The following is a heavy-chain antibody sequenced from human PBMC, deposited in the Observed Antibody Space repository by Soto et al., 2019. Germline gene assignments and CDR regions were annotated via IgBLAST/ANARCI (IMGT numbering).Heavy chain of an antibody. D-gene: IGHD6-19*01. J-gene: IGHJ5*02. CDR3: AHRQGQGQWLGRRHVDWFDP. Sequence: QITLKESGPTLVKPTQTLTLTCTFSGFSLSTSGVGVGWIRQPPGKALEWLALIYWNDDKRYSPSLKRRLTITKDNSKNQLFLKITNKDPVDTATYYCAHRQGQGQWLGRRHVDWFDPWGQVTLVPVSS. V-gene: IGHV2-5*01. CDR1: GFSLSTSGVG. CDR2: IYWNDDK.